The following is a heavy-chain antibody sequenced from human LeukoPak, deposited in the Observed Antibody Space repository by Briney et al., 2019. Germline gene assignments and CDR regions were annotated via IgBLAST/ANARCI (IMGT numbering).Heavy chain of an antibody. CDR1: GDSFSIYY. V-gene: IGHV4-4*07. CDR2: IYTSGST. J-gene: IGHJ4*02. Sequence: SETLSLTCNVSGDSFSIYYWSWIRQPAGKGLEWIGRIYTSGSTNYNPSLKSRVTMSVDTSKNQFSLRLSSVTAADTAVYYCASEYQLLNWGQGTLVTVSS. CDR3: ASEYQLLN. D-gene: IGHD2-2*01.